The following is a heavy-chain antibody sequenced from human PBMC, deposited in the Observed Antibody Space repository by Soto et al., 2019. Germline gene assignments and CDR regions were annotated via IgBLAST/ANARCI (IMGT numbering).Heavy chain of an antibody. CDR3: ARHTAFTISKTYYGMDV. V-gene: IGHV4-31*03. J-gene: IGHJ6*02. CDR2: IYYSGST. D-gene: IGHD3-9*01. CDR1: GGSISSGGYY. Sequence: SETLSLTCTVSGGSISSGGYYWSWIRQHPGKGLEWIGYIYYSGSTYYNPSLKSRVTISVDTSKNQFSLKLSSVTAADTAVYYCARHTAFTISKTYYGMDVWGQGTTVTVSS.